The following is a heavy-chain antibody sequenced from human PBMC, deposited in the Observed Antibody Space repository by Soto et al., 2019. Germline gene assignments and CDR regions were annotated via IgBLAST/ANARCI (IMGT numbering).Heavy chain of an antibody. CDR3: ARGDDVDRDYQVDY. Sequence: QVQLVESGGGVVQPGRSLRLSCAASGFTFSSYGMHWVRQAPGKGLEWVAVIWYDGSNKYYADSVKGRFTISRDNSKNTLYLQMNSLRAEDTAVYYCARGDDVDRDYQVDYWGQGTLVTVSS. CDR2: IWYDGSNK. D-gene: IGHD2-2*01. CDR1: GFTFSSYG. J-gene: IGHJ4*02. V-gene: IGHV3-33*01.